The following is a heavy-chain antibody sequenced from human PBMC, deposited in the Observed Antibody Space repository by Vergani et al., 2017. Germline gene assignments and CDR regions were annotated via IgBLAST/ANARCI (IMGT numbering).Heavy chain of an antibody. CDR1: GGTFSSYV. CDR2: ISGYDGKT. J-gene: IGHJ6*03. D-gene: IGHD6-6*01. CDR3: AREESTAAPSYLYYFYMDV. Sequence: QVQEVQSGAEVKKPGSSVKVSCKASGGTFSSYVTSWVRQAPGQGLDWMGWISGYDGKTKYVEKLQGRITVTIDTSTNSAYMELRGLRSDDTAVYCCAREESTAAPSYLYYFYMDVWGKGTAVTVSS. V-gene: IGHV1-18*01.